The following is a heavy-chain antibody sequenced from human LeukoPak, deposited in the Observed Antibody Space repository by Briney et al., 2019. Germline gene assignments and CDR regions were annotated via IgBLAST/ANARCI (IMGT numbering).Heavy chain of an antibody. CDR2: IYPCDSDT. Sequence: GESLKISCKGSGYSFTSYWIGWVRQMPGKGLEWMGIIYPCDSDTRYSPSFQGQVTISADKSISTAYLQWSSLKASDAAMYYCARCSGYSSGWSPRAFDAFDIWGQGTMVTVSS. CDR1: GYSFTSYW. J-gene: IGHJ3*02. D-gene: IGHD6-19*01. CDR3: ARCSGYSSGWSPRAFDAFDI. V-gene: IGHV5-51*01.